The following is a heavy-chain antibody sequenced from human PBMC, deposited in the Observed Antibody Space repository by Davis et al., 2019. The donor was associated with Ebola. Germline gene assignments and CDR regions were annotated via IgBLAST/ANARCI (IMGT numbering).Heavy chain of an antibody. CDR2: IYYSGST. CDR3: ARGIRGYGNRVYYYYGMDV. D-gene: IGHD5-18*01. Sequence: SETLSLTCTVSGGSISSYYWSWIRQPPGKGLEWIGSIYYSGSTYYNASLKRRVTISVDTSKNQFSLKLSSVTAADTAVYYCARGIRGYGNRVYYYYGMDVWGQGTTVTVSS. J-gene: IGHJ6*02. V-gene: IGHV4-59*05. CDR1: GGSISSYY.